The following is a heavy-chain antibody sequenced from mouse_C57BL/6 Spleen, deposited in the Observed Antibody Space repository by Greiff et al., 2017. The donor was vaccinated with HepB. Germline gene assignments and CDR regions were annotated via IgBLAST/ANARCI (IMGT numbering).Heavy chain of an antibody. V-gene: IGHV1-19*01. CDR3: ARGVYYGSSNYAMDY. Sequence: EVKVVESGPVLVKPGASVKMSCKASGYTFTDYYMNWVKQSHGKSLEWIGVINPYNGGTSYNQKFKGKATLTVDKSSSTAYMELNSLTSEDSAVYYCARGVYYGSSNYAMDYWGQGTSVTVSS. CDR2: INPYNGGT. J-gene: IGHJ4*01. CDR1: GYTFTDYY. D-gene: IGHD1-1*01.